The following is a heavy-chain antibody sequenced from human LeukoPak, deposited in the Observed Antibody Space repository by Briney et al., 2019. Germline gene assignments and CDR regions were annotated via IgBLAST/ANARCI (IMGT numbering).Heavy chain of an antibody. V-gene: IGHV3-9*01. CDR2: IRWNSGSI. CDR1: GFTFDDYA. D-gene: IGHD2-2*01. CDR3: AKAGDWVPAAISASGWFDP. Sequence: GGSLRLSWAASGFTFDDYAMHWVRQAPGKGLEWVSGIRWNSGSIGYADSVKGRFTISRDNAKNSLYLQMNSLRAEDTALYYRAKAGDWVPAAISASGWFDPWGQGTLVTVSS. J-gene: IGHJ5*02.